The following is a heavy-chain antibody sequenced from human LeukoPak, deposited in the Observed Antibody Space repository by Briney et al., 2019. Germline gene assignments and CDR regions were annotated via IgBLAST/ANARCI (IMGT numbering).Heavy chain of an antibody. CDR1: GYTFTGYY. J-gene: IGHJ5*02. Sequence: GASVKVSCKASGYTFTGYYMHWVRQAPGQGLEWMGWINPNSGGTNYAQKFQGRVTMTRDTSISTAYMELSRLRSDGTAVYYCARVSRSIAARRGNWFDPWGQGTLVTVSS. V-gene: IGHV1-2*02. CDR2: INPNSGGT. D-gene: IGHD6-6*01. CDR3: ARVSRSIAARRGNWFDP.